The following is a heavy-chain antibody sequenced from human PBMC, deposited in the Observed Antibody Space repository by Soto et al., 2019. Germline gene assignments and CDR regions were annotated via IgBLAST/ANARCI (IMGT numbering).Heavy chain of an antibody. D-gene: IGHD2-2*01. V-gene: IGHV4-34*01. CDR1: GGSFSGYY. CDR3: ARVVVPAAIEHYYYYMEV. CDR2: INHSGST. J-gene: IGHJ6*03. Sequence: SETLSLTCAVYGGSFSGYYWSWIRQPPGKGLEWIGEINHSGSTNYNPSLKSRVTISVDTSKNQFSLKLSSVTAADTAVYYCARVVVPAAIEHYYYYMEVWGKGTTVTVSS.